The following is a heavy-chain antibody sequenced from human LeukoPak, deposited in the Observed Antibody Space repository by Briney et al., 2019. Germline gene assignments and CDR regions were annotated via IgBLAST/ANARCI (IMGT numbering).Heavy chain of an antibody. CDR1: GFTFSDYY. V-gene: IGHV3-11*06. D-gene: IGHD4-17*01. CDR2: ISSSGSYT. J-gene: IGHJ1*01. Sequence: PGGSLRLSCAASGFTFSDYYMSWIRQAPVKGLEWVSYISSSGSYTNYADSVKGRFTISRDNAKNSLYLQMNSLRAEDTAVYYCASMTTVTKYFQHWGQGTLVTVSS. CDR3: ASMTTVTKYFQH.